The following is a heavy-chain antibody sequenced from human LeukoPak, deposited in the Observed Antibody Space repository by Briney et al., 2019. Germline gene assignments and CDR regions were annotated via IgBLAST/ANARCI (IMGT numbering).Heavy chain of an antibody. Sequence: SETLSLTCAVSGGSISSYYWTWIRQPAGRGLEWVGRIHASGTTYYNPSLKSRVYMSVDTSKNQFSLKLSSVTAADTAIYYCARDRAAAGTGWFDPWGQGTLVTVSS. CDR3: ARDRAAAGTGWFDP. CDR2: IHASGTT. V-gene: IGHV4-4*07. CDR1: GGSISSYY. D-gene: IGHD6-13*01. J-gene: IGHJ5*02.